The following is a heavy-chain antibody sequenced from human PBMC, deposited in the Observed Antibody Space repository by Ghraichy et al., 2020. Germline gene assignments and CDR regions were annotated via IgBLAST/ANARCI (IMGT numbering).Heavy chain of an antibody. V-gene: IGHV4-4*09. CDR1: GGSISSYY. Sequence: SETLSLTCTVSGGSISSYYWSWIRQPPGKGLEWIGYIYTSGSTNYNPSLKSRVTISVDTSKNQFSLKLSSVTAADTAVYYCARPRIAAADTRDDYYYYGMDVWGQGTTVTVSS. J-gene: IGHJ6*02. CDR2: IYTSGST. CDR3: ARPRIAAADTRDDYYYYGMDV. D-gene: IGHD6-13*01.